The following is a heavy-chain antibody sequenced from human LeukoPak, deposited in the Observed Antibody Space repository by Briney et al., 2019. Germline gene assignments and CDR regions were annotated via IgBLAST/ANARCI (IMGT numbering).Heavy chain of an antibody. CDR3: AKGVVPAALWQNWFDP. J-gene: IGHJ5*02. CDR2: ISYTGST. V-gene: IGHV4-39*07. CDR1: GGSISSSSYF. D-gene: IGHD2-2*01. Sequence: PSETLSLTCTVSGGSISSSSYFWGWIRQPPGKGLEWIGSISYTGSTYSNPSLKSRVTMSVDTSKNQFSLKLSSVTAADTAVFYCAKGVVPAALWQNWFDPWGQGTLVLVSS.